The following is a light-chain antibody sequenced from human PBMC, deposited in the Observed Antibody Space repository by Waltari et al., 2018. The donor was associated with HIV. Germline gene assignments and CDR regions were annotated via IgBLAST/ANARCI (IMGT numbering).Light chain of an antibody. CDR1: SNDVRGYTF. V-gene: IGLV2-14*01. CDR3: SSYTSSNTLGV. Sequence: QPALTQPAPLSGSPGQSIPISCPGTSNDVRGYTFFPWYQQYPGKAPKLIIYEVNSRPSGISNRFSGSKAANTASLTISGLQAEDEADYYCSSYTSSNTLGVFGGGTKVTVL. J-gene: IGLJ3*02. CDR2: EVN.